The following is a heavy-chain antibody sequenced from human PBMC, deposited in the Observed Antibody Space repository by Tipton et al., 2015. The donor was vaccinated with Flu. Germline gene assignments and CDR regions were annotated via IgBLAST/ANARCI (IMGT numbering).Heavy chain of an antibody. CDR1: GGSISSSTHY. V-gene: IGHV4-39*07. J-gene: IGHJ5*02. CDR3: VRRDYSNYVSDPKSWFDP. Sequence: LRLSCTVSGGSISSSTHYWGWIRQPPGKGLEWIGTIYHSGTTYYNPSLKSRLTISVDTSKNQFSLKMKSVTAADKAVYYCVRRDYSNYVSDPKSWFDPWGQGTLVTVSS. CDR2: IYHSGTT. D-gene: IGHD4-11*01.